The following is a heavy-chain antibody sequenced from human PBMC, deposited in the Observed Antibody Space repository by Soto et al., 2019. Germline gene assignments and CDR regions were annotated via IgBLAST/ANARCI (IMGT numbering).Heavy chain of an antibody. V-gene: IGHV1-18*04. Sequence: ASVXVSFRASVYTFTNFGFTFVLLAPGQGLEWMGWISAYTDTPNYAQKFQGGVTMTIDTSTSTAYMDLRSLTSDDTAVYYCARVIKGVEDWLEPWGQGPLV. J-gene: IGHJ5*02. CDR2: ISAYTDTP. CDR1: VYTFTNFG. D-gene: IGHD2-8*01. CDR3: ARVIKGVEDWLEP.